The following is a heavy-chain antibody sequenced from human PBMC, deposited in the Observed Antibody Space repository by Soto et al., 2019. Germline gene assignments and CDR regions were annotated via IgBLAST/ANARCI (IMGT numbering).Heavy chain of an antibody. CDR1: GFSASDHY. J-gene: IGHJ6*02. V-gene: IGHV3-72*01. CDR3: ARGIYAGPYYYGMDV. CDR2: IRNKANSYTT. Sequence: PGGSLRLSCAASGFSASDHYMEWVRQAPGKGLEWVGRIRNKANSYTTQYAASVEGRSTISRDDSDNSVYLQMNSLKTEDTAVYYCARGIYAGPYYYGMDVWGQGTTVTVSS. D-gene: IGHD5-12*01.